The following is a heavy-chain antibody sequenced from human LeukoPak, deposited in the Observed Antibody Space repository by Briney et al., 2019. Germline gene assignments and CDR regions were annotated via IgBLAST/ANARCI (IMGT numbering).Heavy chain of an antibody. D-gene: IGHD2-15*01. CDR3: ARGYCSGGSCYSVGNFQH. Sequence: ASVKVSCKASGYTFTSYGISWVRQAPGQGLEGMGWISAYNGNTNYAQKLQGRVTMTTDTSTSTAYMELRSLRSDDTAVYYCARGYCSGGSCYSVGNFQHWGQGTLVTVSS. J-gene: IGHJ1*01. CDR2: ISAYNGNT. V-gene: IGHV1-18*01. CDR1: GYTFTSYG.